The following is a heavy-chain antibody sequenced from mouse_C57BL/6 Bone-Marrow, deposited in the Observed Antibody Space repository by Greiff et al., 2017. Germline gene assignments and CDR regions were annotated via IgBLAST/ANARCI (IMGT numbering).Heavy chain of an antibody. CDR1: GYTFTNYW. CDR2: IYPGGGST. Sequence: VQLQQSGAELVRPGTSVTMSCKASGYTFTNYWIGWAKQRPGHGLEWIGDIYPGGGSTNNNEKFKGKATLTADKSSSTAYMQFSSLTSEDSAIYYCARGGYGGYAMDYWGQGTSVTVSS. D-gene: IGHD1-2*01. CDR3: ARGGYGGYAMDY. V-gene: IGHV1-63*01. J-gene: IGHJ4*01.